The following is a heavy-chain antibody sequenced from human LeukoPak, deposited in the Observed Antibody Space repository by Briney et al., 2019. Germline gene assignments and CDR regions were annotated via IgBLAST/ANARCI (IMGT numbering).Heavy chain of an antibody. D-gene: IGHD2-21*01. CDR1: GYTFTGYY. Sequence: ASVKVSCKASGYTFTGYYMHWVRQAPGQGLEWMGRINPNSGGTNYAQKFQGRVTMTRDTSISTAYTELSRLRSDDTAVYYCASFTPYCGGDCYLSRGDYWGQGTLVTVSS. CDR3: ASFTPYCGGDCYLSRGDY. V-gene: IGHV1-2*06. CDR2: INPNSGGT. J-gene: IGHJ4*02.